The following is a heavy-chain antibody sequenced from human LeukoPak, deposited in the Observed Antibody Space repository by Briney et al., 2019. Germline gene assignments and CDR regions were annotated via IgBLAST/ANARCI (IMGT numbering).Heavy chain of an antibody. V-gene: IGHV3-23*01. Sequence: GGSLRLSCAASGFTFSSYAMSWVRQAPGKGLEWVSAISGSGGSTYYADSVKGRFTISRDNSKNTLYLQMNSLRADDTAVYYCARGAAAGTSSTYSFDYWGQGTLVTVSS. J-gene: IGHJ4*02. CDR1: GFTFSSYA. CDR3: ARGAAAGTSSTYSFDY. CDR2: ISGSGGST. D-gene: IGHD6-13*01.